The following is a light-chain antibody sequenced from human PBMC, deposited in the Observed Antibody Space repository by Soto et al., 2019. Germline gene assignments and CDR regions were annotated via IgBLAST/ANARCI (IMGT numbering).Light chain of an antibody. CDR1: SSDVGVYY. Sequence: QSALTQPPSASGSPGQSVTISCTGTSSDVGVYYVSWYQQHPGKAPKLMIYEVSKRPSGVPDRFSGSKSGNTASLTVSGLQAEDEADYYCSSFAGNNNLVFGGGTKLTVL. V-gene: IGLV2-8*01. CDR2: EVS. J-gene: IGLJ2*01. CDR3: SSFAGNNNLV.